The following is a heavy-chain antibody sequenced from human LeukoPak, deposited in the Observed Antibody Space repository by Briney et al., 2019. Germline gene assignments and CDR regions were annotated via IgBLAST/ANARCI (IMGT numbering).Heavy chain of an antibody. V-gene: IGHV4-30-4*01. D-gene: IGHD3-22*01. J-gene: IGHJ4*02. CDR1: GGSISSGDYY. CDR2: IYYSGST. Sequence: SQTLSLTCTVSGGSISSGDYYWSWIRQPPGKGLEWIGNIYYSGSTYYNPSLKSRVTISVDTSKNQFSLKLSSVTAADTAVYYCARRNYYDSSGYYYWGQGTLVTVSS. CDR3: ARRNYYDSSGYYY.